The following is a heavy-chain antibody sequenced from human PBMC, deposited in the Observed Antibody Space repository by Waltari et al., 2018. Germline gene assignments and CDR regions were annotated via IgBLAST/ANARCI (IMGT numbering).Heavy chain of an antibody. CDR1: GFTFDDYA. D-gene: IGHD3-9*01. CDR2: ISWNSGSI. Sequence: EVQLVESGGGLVQPGRSLRLSCAASGFTFDDYAMHWVRQAPGKGLEWVSGISWNSGSIGYADSVKGRFTISRDNAKNSLYLQMNSLRAEDTALYYCARDHLEYYHILSGYDAFDIWGQGTMVTVSS. CDR3: ARDHLEYYHILSGYDAFDI. J-gene: IGHJ3*02. V-gene: IGHV3-9*01.